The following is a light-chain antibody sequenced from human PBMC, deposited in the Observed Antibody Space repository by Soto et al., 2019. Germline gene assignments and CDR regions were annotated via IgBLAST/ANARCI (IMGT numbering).Light chain of an antibody. J-gene: IGKJ2*01. CDR3: QQSYSTPMFP. Sequence: DIQMTQSPSSLSASVVDRVTITCRESQSISSYLNWYQQKPWKAPTLLIYAASCLQSGVPSSFSGSGYGTDFTHTISSLQPEEFATYYCQQSYSTPMFPVGQGTKLEIK. CDR1: QSISSY. CDR2: AAS. V-gene: IGKV1-39*01.